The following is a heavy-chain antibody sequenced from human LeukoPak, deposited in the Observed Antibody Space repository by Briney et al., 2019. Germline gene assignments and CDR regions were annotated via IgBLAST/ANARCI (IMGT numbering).Heavy chain of an antibody. J-gene: IGHJ4*02. CDR2: IYYSGST. Sequence: PSETLSLTCTVSGDSISSSFYWGWIRQPPGKGLEWIGSIYYSGSTYYNTSLKSRVTISVDTSKNEFSLKLSSVTAADTAVYYCARHRGYCSSTSCYHFDYWGQGTLVTVSS. V-gene: IGHV4-39*01. D-gene: IGHD2-2*01. CDR1: GDSISSSFY. CDR3: ARHRGYCSSTSCYHFDY.